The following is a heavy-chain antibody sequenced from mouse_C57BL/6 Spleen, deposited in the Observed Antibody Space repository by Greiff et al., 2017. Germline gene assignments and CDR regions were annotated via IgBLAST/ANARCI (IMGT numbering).Heavy chain of an antibody. Sequence: VQLQQSGPELVKPGASVKISCKASGYAFSSYWMNWVKQRPGKGLEWIGRIYPGDGDTNYNGKFKGKATLTAEKSSSTAYMQLSSLTSSDSAVYFCAVSTMVTTWDYWGQGTTLTVSS. CDR1: GYAFSSYW. D-gene: IGHD2-2*01. CDR3: AVSTMVTTWDY. J-gene: IGHJ2*01. V-gene: IGHV1-82*01. CDR2: IYPGDGDT.